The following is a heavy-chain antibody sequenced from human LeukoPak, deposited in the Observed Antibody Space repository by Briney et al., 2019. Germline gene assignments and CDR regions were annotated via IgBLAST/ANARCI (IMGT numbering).Heavy chain of an antibody. J-gene: IGHJ4*02. V-gene: IGHV4-59*01. CDR2: VSDRGGT. CDR3: ARDGGYDRPGIDY. Sequence: PSETLSPTCTVSRGSISSYYWSWIRQSPGKGLEWIGYVSDRGGTNYNPSLKSRVTISVDTSKNQFSLKLRSVTAADTAVYYCARDGGYDRPGIDYWGQGTLVTVSS. D-gene: IGHD5-12*01. CDR1: RGSISSYY.